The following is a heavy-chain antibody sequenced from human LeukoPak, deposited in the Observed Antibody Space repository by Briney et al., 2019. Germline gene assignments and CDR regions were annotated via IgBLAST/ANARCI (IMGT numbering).Heavy chain of an antibody. CDR2: IGTAGDT. CDR1: GVIFSNYD. J-gene: IGHJ5*02. D-gene: IGHD6-13*01. CDR3: ASSPAYSSSWYAIDT. V-gene: IGHV3-13*01. Sequence: GGSLRLSCAASGVIFSNYDMHWVRQAAGKGLEWVSGIGTAGDTYYPGSVKGRFTISRENAKNSLYLHMNSLSAGDTAMYYCASSPAYSSSWYAIDTWGQGTLVTLSS.